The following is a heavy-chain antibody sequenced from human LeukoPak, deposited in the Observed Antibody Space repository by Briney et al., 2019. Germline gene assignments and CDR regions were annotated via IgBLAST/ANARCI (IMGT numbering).Heavy chain of an antibody. V-gene: IGHV4-59*01. CDR3: AGKKGPMVFFEY. J-gene: IGHJ4*02. CDR2: IYYSGST. CDR1: GGSISRYY. D-gene: IGHD3-10*01. Sequence: KPSETLSLTCTVSGGSISRYYWSWIRQPPGKGLEWIGYIYYSGSTNYNPSIKSRLIMSVDTSKNQFSLKLSSVTAADTAVYYCAGKKGPMVFFEYWAQGALVTVSS.